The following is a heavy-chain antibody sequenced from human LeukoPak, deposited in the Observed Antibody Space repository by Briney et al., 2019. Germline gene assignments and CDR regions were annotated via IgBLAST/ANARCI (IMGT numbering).Heavy chain of an antibody. CDR3: ATEYCSGGSCYSMDY. Sequence: GESLKISCKGSGYSFTSYWISWVRQMPGKGLEWMGRIDPSDSYTNYSPSFQGRVTISADESISTAYLQWSSLKASDTAMYYCATEYCSGGSCYSMDYWGQGTLVTVSS. CDR1: GYSFTSYW. CDR2: IDPSDSYT. V-gene: IGHV5-10-1*01. D-gene: IGHD2-15*01. J-gene: IGHJ4*02.